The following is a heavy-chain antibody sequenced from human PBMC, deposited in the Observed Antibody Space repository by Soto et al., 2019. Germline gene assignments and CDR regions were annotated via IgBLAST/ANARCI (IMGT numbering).Heavy chain of an antibody. CDR2: IYDSGSS. CDR3: ARQKGYTSGPKNFDY. D-gene: IGHD5-12*01. V-gene: IGHV4-30-4*01. CDR1: GASISSGDYF. Sequence: SETLSLTCTVSGASISSGDYFWSWIRQSPGKGLEWIGYIYDSGSSYYNPSLKSRVTMSVDTSKNQFSLKLRSVTAADTAVYYCARQKGYTSGPKNFDYWGQGTLVTVSS. J-gene: IGHJ4*02.